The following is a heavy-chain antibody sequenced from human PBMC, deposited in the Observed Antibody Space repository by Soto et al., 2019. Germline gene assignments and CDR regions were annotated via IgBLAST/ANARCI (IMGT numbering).Heavy chain of an antibody. CDR2: VSAYNGNT. CDR1: GYTFTSYG. Sequence: ASMRVSCKASGYTFTSYGISWVRQAPGQGLEWMGWVSAYNGNTNYAQKLQGRVTMTTDTSTSTAYMELRSLRSDDTAVYYCASARHYDFWSGYSPQVYYYGMDVWGQGTTVTAP. CDR3: ASARHYDFWSGYSPQVYYYGMDV. D-gene: IGHD3-3*01. V-gene: IGHV1-18*01. J-gene: IGHJ6*02.